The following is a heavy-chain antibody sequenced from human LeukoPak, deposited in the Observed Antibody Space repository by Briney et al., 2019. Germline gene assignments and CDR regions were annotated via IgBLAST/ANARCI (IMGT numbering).Heavy chain of an antibody. CDR2: NYIYGTN. CDR3: ATHKRISIFGVVTWEPYYYYMDV. D-gene: IGHD3-3*01. J-gene: IGHJ6*03. Sequence: PSETLSLTCAVSVGSISSNKWRRGGRQSGEGGEGWRGENYIYGTNNYNPPFRRGVTMLEERKRKQFSLNLSSVTAAHTAVYYSATHKRISIFGVVTWEPYYYYMDVWGKGTTVTVSS. CDR1: VGSISSNKW. V-gene: IGHV4-4*02.